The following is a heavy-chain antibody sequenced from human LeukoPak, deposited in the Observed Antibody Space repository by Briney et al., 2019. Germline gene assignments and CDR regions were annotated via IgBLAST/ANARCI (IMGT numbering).Heavy chain of an antibody. D-gene: IGHD3-22*01. V-gene: IGHV4-34*01. CDR1: GGSFSGYY. Sequence: SETLSLTCAVYGGSFSGYYWSWIRQPPGKGLEWIGEINHSGSTNHNPSLKSRVTISVDTSKNQFSLKLSSVTAADTAVYYCARAGDYYDSSGYRYFDYWGQGTLVTVSS. CDR2: INHSGST. J-gene: IGHJ4*02. CDR3: ARAGDYYDSSGYRYFDY.